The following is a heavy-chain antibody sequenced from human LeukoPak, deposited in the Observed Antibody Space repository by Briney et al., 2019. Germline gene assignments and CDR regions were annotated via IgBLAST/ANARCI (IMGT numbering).Heavy chain of an antibody. J-gene: IGHJ6*03. D-gene: IGHD3-10*01. CDR3: ARGGYYGSGSSTHYYYYYYMDV. CDR2: IYYSGST. V-gene: IGHV4-59*01. CDR1: GGSISGYY. Sequence: SETLSLTCTVSGGSISGYYWSWIRQPPGKGLEWIGYIYYSGSTNYNASLQGRVTISVDTSKNQFSLKLSSVTAADTAVYYCARGGYYGSGSSTHYYYYYYMDVWGKGTTVTISS.